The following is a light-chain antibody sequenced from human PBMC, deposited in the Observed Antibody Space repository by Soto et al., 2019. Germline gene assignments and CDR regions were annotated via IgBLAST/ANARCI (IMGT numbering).Light chain of an antibody. J-gene: IGKJ1*01. CDR2: AVS. CDR1: QSVSSN. CDR3: QQYNNWPPMWT. Sequence: EIVMTQSPATLSVSPGERATLSCRASQSVSSNVAWYQQKPGQAPRLLIYAVSTRATGIPARFSGSGSGTEFTLTINSLQSEDFAVYYCQQYNNWPPMWTFGQGTKV. V-gene: IGKV3-15*01.